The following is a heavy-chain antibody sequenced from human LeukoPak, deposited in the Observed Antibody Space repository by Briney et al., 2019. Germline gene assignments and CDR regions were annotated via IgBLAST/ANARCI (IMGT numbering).Heavy chain of an antibody. J-gene: IGHJ4*02. CDR1: GFTFSNYW. Sequence: GGSLRLSCAASGFTFSNYWMHWVRHAPGKGLVWVSRVNSDGSSRNYADSVKGRFTISRDNAKNTLYLQMNSLRAEDTAVYYCASASSHRIAAGGDYWGQGTLVTVSS. V-gene: IGHV3-74*01. CDR3: ASASSHRIAAGGDY. D-gene: IGHD6-13*01. CDR2: VNSDGSSR.